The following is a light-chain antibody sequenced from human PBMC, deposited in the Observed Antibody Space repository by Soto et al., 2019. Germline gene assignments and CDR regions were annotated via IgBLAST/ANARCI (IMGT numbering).Light chain of an antibody. Sequence: DIQMTQSPSTLSASVGDRVTITCRASQSISNWLAWYQQKPGKAPKLLIYDASSLESGVPSRFSGIGSGTEFTLTISGLQPDDLAAYYCQHYNNYPHTFGQGTKLDIK. V-gene: IGKV1-5*01. CDR2: DAS. CDR3: QHYNNYPHT. CDR1: QSISNW. J-gene: IGKJ2*01.